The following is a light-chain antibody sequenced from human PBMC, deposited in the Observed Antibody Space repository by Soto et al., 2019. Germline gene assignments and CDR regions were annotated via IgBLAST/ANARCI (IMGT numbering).Light chain of an antibody. CDR3: QQYNSYS. V-gene: IGKV1-13*02. CDR2: HAS. CDR1: QGISSA. J-gene: IGKJ1*01. Sequence: AIQLTQYTSSLYASVGGSVTITCRASQGISSALAWYQQTPGRTPKLLIYHASNLQSGVPSRFSGSGSGTEFTLTISSLQPDDLATYYCQQYNSYSFGQVTKVDIK.